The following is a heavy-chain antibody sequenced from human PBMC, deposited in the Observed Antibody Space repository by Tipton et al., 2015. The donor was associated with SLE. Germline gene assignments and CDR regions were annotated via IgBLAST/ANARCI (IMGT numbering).Heavy chain of an antibody. V-gene: IGHV3-23*01. Sequence: SLRLSCAASGFTFSTNAMSWVRQAPGKGLEWVSSIIDGGTTYYTDSVKGRFTISRDNSKNTLYLQMNSLRAEDTAVYYCAKDHDIFGVWGKGTTVTVSS. D-gene: IGHD3-10*01. J-gene: IGHJ6*04. CDR2: IIDGGTT. CDR3: AKDHDIFGV. CDR1: GFTFSTNA.